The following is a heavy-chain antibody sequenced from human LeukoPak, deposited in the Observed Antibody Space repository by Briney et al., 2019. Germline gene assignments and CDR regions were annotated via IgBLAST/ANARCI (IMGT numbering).Heavy chain of an antibody. J-gene: IGHJ4*02. D-gene: IGHD6-19*01. Sequence: GGSLRLSCAASGFTVSSNYMSWVRQAPGKGLEWVSYISSSGSTIYYADSVKGRFTISRDNAKNSLYLQMNSLRAEDTAVYYCAGGAVAGNLFDYWGQGTLVTVSS. CDR1: GFTVSSNY. CDR3: AGGAVAGNLFDY. CDR2: ISSSGSTI. V-gene: IGHV3-11*04.